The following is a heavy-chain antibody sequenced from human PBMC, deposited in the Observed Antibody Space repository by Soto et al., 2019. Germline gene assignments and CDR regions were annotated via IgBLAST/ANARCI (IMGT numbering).Heavy chain of an antibody. CDR1: GFTFSVSA. V-gene: IGHV3-73*02. D-gene: IGHD4-4*01. CDR3: AKDKLYSNFEHYFDY. J-gene: IGHJ4*02. CDR2: IRNKRNNYET. Sequence: EVQLVESGGGLVQPGGSLKLSCAASGFTFSVSAIHWVRQASGKGLEWVALIRNKRNNYETVYAASVRGRFTISRDDSKNTAYLQMDSLKTEDTALYYCAKDKLYSNFEHYFDYWGRGTLVTVSS.